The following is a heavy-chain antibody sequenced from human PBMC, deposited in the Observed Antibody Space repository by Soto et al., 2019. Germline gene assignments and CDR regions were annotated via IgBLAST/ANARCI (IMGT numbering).Heavy chain of an antibody. CDR2: IIPIFGTA. D-gene: IGHD3-9*01. CDR1: GGTFSSYA. Sequence: GASVKVSCKASGGTFSSYAISWVRQAPGQGLEWMGGIIPIFGTANYAQKFQGRVTITADESTSTAYMELSSLRSEDTAVYYCASAIKRITISWPDGGIWGQGTTVTAP. J-gene: IGHJ6*02. CDR3: ASAIKRITISWPDGGI. V-gene: IGHV1-69*13.